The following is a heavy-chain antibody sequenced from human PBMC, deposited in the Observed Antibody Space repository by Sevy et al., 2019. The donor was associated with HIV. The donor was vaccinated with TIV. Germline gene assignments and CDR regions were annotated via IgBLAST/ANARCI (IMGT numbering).Heavy chain of an antibody. D-gene: IGHD1-20*01. CDR1: GDSLSSSAQY. Sequence: SETLSLTCTVSGDSLSSSAQYWGWVRQPPGKGLEWIGSVYYSGSPYYNSSLKSRVTISVDTSKNQFSLKLSSVTAADTAVYYCARHNSRAVLYYGMDVWGHGTTVTVSS. CDR2: VYYSGSP. J-gene: IGHJ6*02. V-gene: IGHV4-39*01. CDR3: ARHNSRAVLYYGMDV.